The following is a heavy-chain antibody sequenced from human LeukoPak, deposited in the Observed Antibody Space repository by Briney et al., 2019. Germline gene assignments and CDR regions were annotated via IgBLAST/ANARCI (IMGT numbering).Heavy chain of an antibody. CDR3: ARGRDSSTYYSGPGDY. CDR1: GYTFTGYY. Sequence: GASVKVSCKASGYTFTGYYMHWVRQAPGQGLEWMGWINPNSGGTNYAQKFQGRVTMTRDTSISTAYMELSSLRSDDTAVYYCARGRDSSTYYSGPGDYWGQGTLVTVS. CDR2: INPNSGGT. V-gene: IGHV1-2*02. D-gene: IGHD3-22*01. J-gene: IGHJ4*02.